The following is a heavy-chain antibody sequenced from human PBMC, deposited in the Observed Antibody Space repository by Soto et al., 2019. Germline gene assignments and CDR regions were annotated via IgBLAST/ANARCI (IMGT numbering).Heavy chain of an antibody. Sequence: QVQLVQSGAEVKKPGSSVKVSCKASGGTFSSYAISWVRQAPGQGLEWMGGIVPIFGTANYAQKFQGRVTITADDSTSTAYMELSSLRSEDTAVDYCASDRLATVTTDSYGMDVWGQGTTVTVSS. D-gene: IGHD4-17*01. V-gene: IGHV1-69*12. CDR2: IVPIFGTA. CDR1: GGTFSSYA. J-gene: IGHJ6*02. CDR3: ASDRLATVTTDSYGMDV.